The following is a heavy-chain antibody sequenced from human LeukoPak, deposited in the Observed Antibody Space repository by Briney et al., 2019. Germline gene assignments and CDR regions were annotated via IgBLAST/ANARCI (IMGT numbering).Heavy chain of an antibody. J-gene: IGHJ4*02. CDR1: GGSISSYY. Sequence: SETLSLTCTVSGGSISSYYWSWIRQPPGKGLEWIGYIYYSGSTNYNPSLKSRVTISVDTSKSQFSLNLSSVTAADTAVYYCAREGYLPYYFDYWGQGTLVTVSS. D-gene: IGHD6-13*01. CDR2: IYYSGST. V-gene: IGHV4-59*01. CDR3: AREGYLPYYFDY.